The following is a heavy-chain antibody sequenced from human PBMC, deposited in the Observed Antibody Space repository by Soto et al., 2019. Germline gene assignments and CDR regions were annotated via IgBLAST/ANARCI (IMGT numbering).Heavy chain of an antibody. CDR2: IWYDGSNK. CDR1: GFTFSSYG. D-gene: IGHD4-17*01. Sequence: GGSLRLSCAASGFTFSSYGMHWVRQAPGKGLEWVAVIWYDGSNKYYADSVKGRFTISRDNSKNTLYLQMNSLRAEDTAVYYCARDPGGDYGDYIFDYWGQGTLVTVSS. CDR3: ARDPGGDYGDYIFDY. J-gene: IGHJ4*02. V-gene: IGHV3-33*01.